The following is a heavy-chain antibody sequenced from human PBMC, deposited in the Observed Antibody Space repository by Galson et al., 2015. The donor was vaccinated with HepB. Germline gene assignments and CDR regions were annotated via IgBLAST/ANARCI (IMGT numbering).Heavy chain of an antibody. CDR3: ARENHGDYGSDAFDI. D-gene: IGHD4-17*01. CDR1: GFTFSSYA. V-gene: IGHV3-30-3*01. CDR2: ISYDGSNK. J-gene: IGHJ3*02. Sequence: SLRLSCAASGFTFSSYAMHWVRQAPGKGLEWVAVISYDGSNKYYADSVKGRFTISRDNSKNTLYLQMNSLRAEDTAVYYCARENHGDYGSDAFDIWGQGTMVTVSS.